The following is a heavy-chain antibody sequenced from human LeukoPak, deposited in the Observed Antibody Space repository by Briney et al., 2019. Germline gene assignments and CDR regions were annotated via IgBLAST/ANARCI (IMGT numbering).Heavy chain of an antibody. D-gene: IGHD3-22*01. CDR3: ASAGHDGIGYKVC. J-gene: IGHJ4*02. CDR1: GGSISSSNW. CDR2: GYHSGSD. Sequence: SETLSLTCAVSGGSISSSNWWSWVRQPPGKGLEWIGEGYHSGSDNYNPSLKSRVTISVDKSKNQFSLRLSSVTAADTAVYYCASAGHDGIGYKVCWGQGTLVTVST. V-gene: IGHV4-4*02.